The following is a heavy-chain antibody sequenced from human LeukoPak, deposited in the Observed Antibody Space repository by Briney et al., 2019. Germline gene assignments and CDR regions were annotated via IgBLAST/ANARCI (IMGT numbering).Heavy chain of an antibody. CDR3: ARDLYYGDYAHTPDD. J-gene: IGHJ4*02. V-gene: IGHV1-2*02. CDR2: INPNHGGT. D-gene: IGHD4-17*01. CDR1: GFTFNDHY. Sequence: ASVKVSRKASGFTFNDHYMHWVRQAPGQGIVWMGWINPNHGGTNYAQEFRGRFTMTRDTSISTVYIELHSLRSDDTAVYYCARDLYYGDYAHTPDDWGQGTLVTVSS.